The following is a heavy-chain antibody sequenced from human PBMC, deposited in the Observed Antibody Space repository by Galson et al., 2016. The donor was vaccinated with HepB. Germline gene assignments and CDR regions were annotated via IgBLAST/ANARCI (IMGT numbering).Heavy chain of an antibody. CDR3: ARQDSGSFLATAAFDF. J-gene: IGHJ3*01. CDR1: GYSFTNYW. V-gene: IGHV5-51*01. CDR2: IYPGDSNT. Sequence: QSGAEVKKPGESLKISCKGSGYSFTNYWIGWVRQMPGKGLEWMGIIYPGDSNTRYSTSFQGQVTISVDKSISTAYLQWSSLKASDTAMYYCARQDSGSFLATAAFDFWGQGTIVTVSS. D-gene: IGHD1-26*01.